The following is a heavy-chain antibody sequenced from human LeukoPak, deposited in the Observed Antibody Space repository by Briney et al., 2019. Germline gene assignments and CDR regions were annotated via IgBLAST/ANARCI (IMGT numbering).Heavy chain of an antibody. Sequence: SQTLSLTCTFSRGSISSGDYYWIWIRQPPGKGLEWIGYIYYSGSTYYNPSLKSRVTISVDMSKNQFSLKLSSVTAADTAVYYCARGHSGYDRELYYYYYGMDVWGQGTTVTVSS. D-gene: IGHD5-12*01. CDR1: RGSISSGDYY. CDR3: ARGHSGYDRELYYYYYGMDV. CDR2: IYYSGST. J-gene: IGHJ6*02. V-gene: IGHV4-30-4*01.